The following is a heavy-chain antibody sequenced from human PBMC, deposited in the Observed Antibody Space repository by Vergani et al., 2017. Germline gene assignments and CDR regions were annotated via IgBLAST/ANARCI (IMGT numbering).Heavy chain of an antibody. D-gene: IGHD2-15*01. CDR2: INSDGSST. CDR1: GFTFSSYS. J-gene: IGHJ5*02. Sequence: EVQLVESGGGLVKPGGSLRLSCAASGFTFSSYSMNWVRQAPGKGLEWVSRINSDGSSTSYADSVKGRFTISRDNAKNTLYLQMNSLRAEDTAVYYCARDRSVVVVAATARAFDPWGQGTLVTVSS. CDR3: ARDRSVVVVAATARAFDP. V-gene: IGHV3-74*01.